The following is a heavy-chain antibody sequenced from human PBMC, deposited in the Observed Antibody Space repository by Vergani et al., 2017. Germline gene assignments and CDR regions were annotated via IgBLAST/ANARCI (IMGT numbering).Heavy chain of an antibody. Sequence: EVQLVESGGGLVQPGGSLRLSCAASGFTFSSYSMNWVRQAPGKRLEWVSYISSSSSTIYYADSVKGRFTISRDNAKNSLYLQMNSLRAEDTAVYYCARDSQVREVAALYYYYYYGMDVWGQGTTVTVSS. CDR2: ISSSSSTI. CDR1: GFTFSSYS. CDR3: ARDSQVREVAALYYYYYYGMDV. D-gene: IGHD2-15*01. V-gene: IGHV3-48*01. J-gene: IGHJ6*02.